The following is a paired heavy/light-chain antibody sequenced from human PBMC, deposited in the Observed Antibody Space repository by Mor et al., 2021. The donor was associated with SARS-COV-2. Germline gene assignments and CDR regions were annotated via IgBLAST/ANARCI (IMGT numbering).Heavy chain of an antibody. J-gene: IGHJ4*02. D-gene: IGHD2-15*01. V-gene: IGHV1-46*01. CDR1: GYTFTNNY. Sequence: VQLVQSGGEVKKPGASVKVSCKASGYTFTNNYMHWIRQAPGQGLEWLGIINPSGGSTAYAQKFRGRVTLTRDTSTSTVYMEMRSLRSEDTAVYYCARRGAYNETYSPSYFDYWGQGTLVTVSS. CDR2: INPSGGST. CDR3: ARRGAYNETYSPSYFDY.
Light chain of an antibody. CDR2: WAS. J-gene: IGKJ3*01. V-gene: IGKV4-1*01. Sequence: DIVLTQSPDSLAVSLGERATINCKSSQSLLFGSNNQNYLAWYQQKPGQPPKLLIHWASIPEPGVPDRFTGSGSGTDFTLTISSLKAEDVAVYYCQQYRSTPLFTFGPGTKVEIK. CDR1: QSLLFGSNNQNY. CDR3: QQYRSTPLFT.